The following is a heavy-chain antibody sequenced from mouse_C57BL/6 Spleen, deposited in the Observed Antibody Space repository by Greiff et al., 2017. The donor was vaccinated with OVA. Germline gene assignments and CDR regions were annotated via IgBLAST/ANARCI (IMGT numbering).Heavy chain of an antibody. CDR2: IYPGSGST. V-gene: IGHV1-55*01. J-gene: IGHJ2*01. CDR1: GYTFTSYW. Sequence: QVHVKQPGAELVKPGASVKMSCKASGYTFTSYWITWVKQRPGQGLEWIGDIYPGSGSTNYNEKFKSKATLTVDTSSSTAYMQLSSLTSEDSAVYYCARLSLGYFDYWGQGTTLTVSS. CDR3: ARLSLGYFDY.